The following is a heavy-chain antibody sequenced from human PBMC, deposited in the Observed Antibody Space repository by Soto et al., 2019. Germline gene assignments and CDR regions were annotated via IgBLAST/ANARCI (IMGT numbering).Heavy chain of an antibody. V-gene: IGHV1-18*01. CDR2: ISAHNGNT. Sequence: QVHLVQSGAEVKKPGASVKVSCKGSGYAFTTYGITWVRQAPGQGLEWMGWISAHNGNTNYAQTHRGRVTVTRDTSTSTAYMELRSLRSDDTAVYYCARGRYGDYWGQGALVTVSS. D-gene: IGHD1-1*01. CDR3: ARGRYGDY. CDR1: GYAFTTYG. J-gene: IGHJ4*02.